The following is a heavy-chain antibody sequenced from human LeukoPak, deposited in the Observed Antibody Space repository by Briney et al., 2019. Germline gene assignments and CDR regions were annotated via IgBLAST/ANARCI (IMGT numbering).Heavy chain of an antibody. D-gene: IGHD1-26*01. CDR2: INHSGST. CDR1: GGSFSGYY. V-gene: IGHV4-34*01. J-gene: IGHJ4*02. Sequence: KPSETLSLTCAVYGGSFSGYYWSWIRQPPGKGLEWIGEINHSGSTNYNPSLKSRVTISVDTSKSQFSLKLSSVTAADTAVYYCARKGGSLGYWGQGTLVTVSS. CDR3: ARKGGSLGY.